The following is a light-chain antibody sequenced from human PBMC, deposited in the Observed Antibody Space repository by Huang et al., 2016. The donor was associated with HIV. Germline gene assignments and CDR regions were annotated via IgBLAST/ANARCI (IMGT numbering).Light chain of an antibody. V-gene: IGKV3-20*01. CDR2: GAT. Sequence: ETVLTQSPGILSLSPGERATLSCRASQRVSTDYLAWYQQKPGQAPRLLIHGATVRATGIPDRFSGSGSGTDFTLTINRLEPEDFALYYCQQYGNSPLTFGGWTEVEIK. CDR3: QQYGNSPLT. CDR1: QRVSTDY. J-gene: IGKJ4*01.